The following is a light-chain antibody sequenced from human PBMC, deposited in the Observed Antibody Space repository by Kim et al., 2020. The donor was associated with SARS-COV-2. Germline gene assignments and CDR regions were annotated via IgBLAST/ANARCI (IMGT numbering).Light chain of an antibody. CDR1: QSISTG. CDR3: QQYDTNSRT. V-gene: IGKV1-5*01. Sequence: ASVGDRVNITCLASQSISTGLAWYQPKPGKAPKLLLHDVSSLESGVPSRFSGSGSGTEFTLTISSLQPDDYATYYCQQYDTNSRTFGRGTKVDIK. J-gene: IGKJ1*01. CDR2: DVS.